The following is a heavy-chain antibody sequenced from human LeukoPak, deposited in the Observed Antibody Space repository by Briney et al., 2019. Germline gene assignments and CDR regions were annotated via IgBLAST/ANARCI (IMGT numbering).Heavy chain of an antibody. CDR2: IYPDDSDT. J-gene: IGHJ4*02. CDR1: SYSSHSQW. D-gene: IGHD2-21*02. Sequence: GESLKISCKGPSYSSHSQWVGWVRQVPGSGLEWMGIIYPDDSDTRYSPAFQGQVTISADKSISTAYLQWRSLGASDTAIYYCARRGDSDFRIFWGQGTLVTVSS. CDR3: ARRGDSDFRIF. V-gene: IGHV5-51*01.